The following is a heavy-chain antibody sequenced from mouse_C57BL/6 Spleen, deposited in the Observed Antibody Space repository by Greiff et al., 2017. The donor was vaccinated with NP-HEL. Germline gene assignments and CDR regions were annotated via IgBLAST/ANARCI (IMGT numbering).Heavy chain of an antibody. J-gene: IGHJ1*03. CDR2: INPSNGGT. Sequence: QVQLQQPGTELVKPGASVKLSCKASGYTFTSYWMHWVKQRPGQGLEWIGNINPSNGGTNYNEKFKSKATLTLDKSSSTAYMQLSSLTSEDSAVYYCARGYGSSYLYWYFDVWGTGTTVTVSS. D-gene: IGHD1-1*01. CDR3: ARGYGSSYLYWYFDV. CDR1: GYTFTSYW. V-gene: IGHV1-53*01.